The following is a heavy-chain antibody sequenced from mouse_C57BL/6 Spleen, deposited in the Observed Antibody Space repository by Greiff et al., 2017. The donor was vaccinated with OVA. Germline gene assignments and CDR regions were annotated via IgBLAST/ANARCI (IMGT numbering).Heavy chain of an antibody. J-gene: IGHJ4*01. CDR3: ARSGYDVNYAMDY. V-gene: IGHV1-55*01. Sequence: QVQLQQPGAELVKPGASVKMSCKASGYTFTSYWITWVKQRPGQGLEWIGDIYPGSGSTNYNEKFKSTATLTVDTSSSTAYMQLSSLTSEDSAVYYCARSGYDVNYAMDYWGQGTSVTVSS. CDR1: GYTFTSYW. D-gene: IGHD2-2*01. CDR2: IYPGSGST.